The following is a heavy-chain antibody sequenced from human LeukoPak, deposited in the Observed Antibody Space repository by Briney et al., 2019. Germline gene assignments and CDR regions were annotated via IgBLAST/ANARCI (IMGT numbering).Heavy chain of an antibody. V-gene: IGHV3-23*01. CDR1: GFTFSSSA. Sequence: GGSLRLSCAASGFTFSSSAMSWVRQAPGKGLEWVSGISDSGGTTYYADSVKGRFTISRDNSKNTVYLQMNSLRAEDTAVYYCARSMLRGVLPYWGQGTLVTVSS. CDR2: ISDSGGTT. CDR3: ARSMLRGVLPY. J-gene: IGHJ4*02. D-gene: IGHD3-10*01.